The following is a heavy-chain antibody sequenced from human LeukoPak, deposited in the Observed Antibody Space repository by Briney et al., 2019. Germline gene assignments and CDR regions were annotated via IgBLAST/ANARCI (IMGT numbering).Heavy chain of an antibody. CDR2: IYYSGST. D-gene: IGHD3-10*01. CDR1: GVSISSYY. V-gene: IGHV4-39*01. Sequence: SETLSLTCTVSGVSISSYYWGWIRQPPGKGLEWIGSIYYSGSTYYNPSLKSRVTISVDTSKNQFSLKLNSVTATDTAVYYCARHYGPWGQGTLVTVSS. J-gene: IGHJ4*02. CDR3: ARHYGP.